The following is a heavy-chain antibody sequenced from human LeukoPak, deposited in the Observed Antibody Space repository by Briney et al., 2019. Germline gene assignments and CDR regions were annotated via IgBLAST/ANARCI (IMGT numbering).Heavy chain of an antibody. CDR3: TREIAMAGTLGY. J-gene: IGHJ4*02. V-gene: IGHV3-49*04. CDR1: GFTFGDYT. Sequence: GGSLRLSCTASGFTFGDYTMNWVRQAPGKGLEWVGFIRSKAYGGTTEYAASVKGRFTISRDDSKSIAYLQMNSLKTEDTAVYYCTREIAMAGTLGYWGQGTLVTVSS. D-gene: IGHD6-19*01. CDR2: IRSKAYGGTT.